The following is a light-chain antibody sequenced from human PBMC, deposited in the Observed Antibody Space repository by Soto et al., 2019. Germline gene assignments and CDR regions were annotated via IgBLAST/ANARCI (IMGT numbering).Light chain of an antibody. CDR1: QSVSSN. J-gene: IGKJ1*01. Sequence: EIVMTQSPATLSVSPGTRATLSCGASQSVSSNLAWYQQKPGQAPRLLIYDASTRATGIPARFSGGGSGTEFTLTISSLQSEDSAFYYCQQYNNWPPWTFGQGTKVEV. V-gene: IGKV3-15*01. CDR2: DAS. CDR3: QQYNNWPPWT.